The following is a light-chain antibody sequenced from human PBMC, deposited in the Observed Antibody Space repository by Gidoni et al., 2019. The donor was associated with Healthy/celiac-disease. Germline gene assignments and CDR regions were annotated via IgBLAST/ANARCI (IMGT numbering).Light chain of an antibody. Sequence: EIVLTQSPGTLSLSPGERATLSCRASQSVSSSYLAWYQQKPGQAPRLLIYGASSRATGIPDRFSGSGSGTDFTLTISRLEPEDFAVYYCQQYGSSSFTFGSWDQSGYQT. CDR1: QSVSSSY. CDR3: QQYGSSSFT. CDR2: GAS. V-gene: IGKV3-20*01. J-gene: IGKJ3*01.